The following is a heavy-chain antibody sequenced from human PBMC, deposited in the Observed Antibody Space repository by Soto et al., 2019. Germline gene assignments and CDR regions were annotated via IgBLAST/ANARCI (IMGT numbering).Heavy chain of an antibody. CDR1: GFTFSSYA. Sequence: QVQLVESGGGVVQPGRSLRLSCAASGFTFSSYAMHWVRQAPGKGLEWVAVISYDGSNKYYADSVKGRFTISRDNSKNTLYLQMNSLRAEDTAVYYCAKGGPLSSYSLYYFDYWGQGTLVTVSS. CDR2: ISYDGSNK. V-gene: IGHV3-30*04. J-gene: IGHJ4*02. CDR3: AKGGPLSSYSLYYFDY. D-gene: IGHD4-4*01.